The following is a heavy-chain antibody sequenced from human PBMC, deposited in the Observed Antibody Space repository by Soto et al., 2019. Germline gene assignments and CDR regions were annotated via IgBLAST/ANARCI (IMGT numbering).Heavy chain of an antibody. CDR2: IIPIFGTA. V-gene: IGHV1-69*06. D-gene: IGHD3-10*01. Sequence: ASVKVSCKASGGTFSSYAISWVRQAPGQGLEWMGGIIPIFGTANYAQKFQGRVTITADKSTSTAYMELSSLRSEDTAVYYCATKLWFAGLTNYYYYYGMDVWGQGTTVT. J-gene: IGHJ6*02. CDR1: GGTFSSYA. CDR3: ATKLWFAGLTNYYYYYGMDV.